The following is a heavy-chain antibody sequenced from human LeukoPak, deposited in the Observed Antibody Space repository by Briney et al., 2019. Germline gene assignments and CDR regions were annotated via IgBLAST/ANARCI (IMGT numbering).Heavy chain of an antibody. Sequence: ASVKVSCKASGYTLTGYYMHWVRQAPGQGLERMGWINPNSGGTNYAQKFQGWVTMTRDTSISTAYMELSRLRSDDTAVYYCARYGDYVSFDCWGQGTLVTVSS. J-gene: IGHJ4*02. V-gene: IGHV1-2*04. D-gene: IGHD4-17*01. CDR3: ARYGDYVSFDC. CDR1: GYTLTGYY. CDR2: INPNSGGT.